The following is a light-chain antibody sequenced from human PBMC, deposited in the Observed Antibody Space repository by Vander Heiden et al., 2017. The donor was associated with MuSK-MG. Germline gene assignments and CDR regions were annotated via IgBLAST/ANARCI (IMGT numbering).Light chain of an antibody. CDR3: QQAYRAPDT. Sequence: DIQMTQSTSSLSASVGDRVTITCRSSQTISGYLNWYQQKPGKAPKLLIYDASSLQSGVPSRFSGSGSGTDFSLTISDLQPEDFASYYCQQAYRAPDTFGQGTNLEIK. CDR1: QTISGY. V-gene: IGKV1-39*01. CDR2: DAS. J-gene: IGKJ2*01.